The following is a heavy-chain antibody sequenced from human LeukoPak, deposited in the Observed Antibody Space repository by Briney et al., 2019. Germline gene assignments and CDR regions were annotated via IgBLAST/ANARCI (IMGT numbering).Heavy chain of an antibody. D-gene: IGHD6-13*01. Sequence: GGSLRLSCAAPGFTFSSYAMHWVRQAPGKGLEYVSAISSNGGSTYYANSVKGRFTISRDNSKNTLYLQMGSLRAEDMAVYYCAREGIAAAGGFDYWGQGTLVTVSS. V-gene: IGHV3-64*01. CDR2: ISSNGGST. CDR1: GFTFSSYA. CDR3: AREGIAAAGGFDY. J-gene: IGHJ4*02.